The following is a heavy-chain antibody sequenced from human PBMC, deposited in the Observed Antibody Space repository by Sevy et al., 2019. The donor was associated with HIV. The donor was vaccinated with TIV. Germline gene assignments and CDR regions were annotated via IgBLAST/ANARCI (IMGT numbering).Heavy chain of an antibody. CDR3: ARAYSEYYYGMDV. Sequence: SETLSLTCSVSGVSISGYYWSWIRHPPGKGLEWIGYIYYNGRTNYKPSLKSRVTISVDTSKNQFSLKVNSVTAADTAVYYCARAYSEYYYGMDVWGQGTTVTVSS. D-gene: IGHD4-4*01. CDR1: GVSISGYY. CDR2: IYYNGRT. V-gene: IGHV4-59*01. J-gene: IGHJ6*02.